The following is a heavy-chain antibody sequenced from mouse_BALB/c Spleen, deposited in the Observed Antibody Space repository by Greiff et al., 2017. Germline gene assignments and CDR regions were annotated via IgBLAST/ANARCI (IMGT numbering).Heavy chain of an antibody. J-gene: IGHJ2*01. V-gene: IGHV1S29*02. CDR3: ARLGGLRYYFDY. Sequence: VQLQQSGPELVKPGASVKISCKASGYTFTDYNMHWVKQSHGKSLEWIGYIYPYNGGTGYNQKFKSKATLTVDNSSSTAYMELRSLTSEDSAVYYCARLGGLRYYFDYWGQGTTLTVSS. CDR2: IYPYNGGT. D-gene: IGHD2-2*01. CDR1: GYTFTDYN.